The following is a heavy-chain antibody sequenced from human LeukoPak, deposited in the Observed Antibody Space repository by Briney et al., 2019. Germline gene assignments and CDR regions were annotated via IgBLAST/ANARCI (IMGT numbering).Heavy chain of an antibody. V-gene: IGHV4-59*01. CDR1: GGSISSYY. J-gene: IGHJ4*02. CDR2: IFYTGTT. CDR3: VRYDGSGPTFDY. Sequence: PSETLSLTCTVSGGSISSYYWSWIRQPPGKGLEWIGYIFYTGTTNYNPSLKSRVTISVDSSKNQFSLKLSSVTAADTAVYYCVRYDGSGPTFDYWGQGTLVTVSS. D-gene: IGHD3-22*01.